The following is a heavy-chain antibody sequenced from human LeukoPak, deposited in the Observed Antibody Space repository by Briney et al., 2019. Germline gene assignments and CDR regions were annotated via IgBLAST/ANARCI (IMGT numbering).Heavy chain of an antibody. J-gene: IGHJ4*02. CDR3: ARRYSNYFFDY. CDR2: IYYSGST. Sequence: SETLSLTCTASGGSISSSSDCWGWIRQPPGKGLEWIGTIYYSGSTYYNPPLKSRVTISVDASKNQFSLKLSSVTAADTAVYYCARRYSNYFFDYWGQGTLVTVSS. V-gene: IGHV4-39*01. CDR1: GGSISSSSDC. D-gene: IGHD4-11*01.